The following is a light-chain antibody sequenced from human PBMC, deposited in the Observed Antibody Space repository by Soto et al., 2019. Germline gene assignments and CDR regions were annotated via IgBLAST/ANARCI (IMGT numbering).Light chain of an antibody. CDR1: QSVLYSTNNKNY. CDR2: WAS. CDR3: QQYYSLPLT. V-gene: IGKV4-1*01. Sequence: DIVMTQSPDSLAVSLGERATINCESSQSVLYSTNNKNYLAWYQQKPGQPPKLLIYWASTRESGVPDRFSGSGSGTDFALTISSLQAEDVAVYYCQQYYSLPLTFGGGTKVGIK. J-gene: IGKJ4*01.